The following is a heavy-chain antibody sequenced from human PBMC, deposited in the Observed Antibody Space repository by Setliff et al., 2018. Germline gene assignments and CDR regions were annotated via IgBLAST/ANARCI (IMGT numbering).Heavy chain of an antibody. Sequence: GGSLRLSCAASGFTFSNHWMTWVRQAPGKGLEWVANIKQDGSDKYYVGSVKGRFTISRDNTENSLHLQMDSLRAEDTAVYYCARSETCHSTHCSPYDYWGQGTLVTVSS. J-gene: IGHJ4*02. CDR1: GFTFSNHW. CDR2: IKQDGSDK. V-gene: IGHV3-7*01. D-gene: IGHD2-2*01. CDR3: ARSETCHSTHCSPYDY.